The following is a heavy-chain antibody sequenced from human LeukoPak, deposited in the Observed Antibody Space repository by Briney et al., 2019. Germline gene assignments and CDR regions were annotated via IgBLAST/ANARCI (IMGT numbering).Heavy chain of an antibody. J-gene: IGHJ4*02. CDR2: ISGSGGST. CDR3: ARIPLTGTGRGFSDY. V-gene: IGHV3-23*01. CDR1: GFTFSSYA. D-gene: IGHD1-7*01. Sequence: PGGSLRLSCAASGFTFSSYAMSWVRQAPGKGLEWVSAISGSGGSTYYADSVKGRFTISRDNSKNTLYLQMNSLRAEDTALYYCARIPLTGTGRGFSDYWGQGVLVTVSS.